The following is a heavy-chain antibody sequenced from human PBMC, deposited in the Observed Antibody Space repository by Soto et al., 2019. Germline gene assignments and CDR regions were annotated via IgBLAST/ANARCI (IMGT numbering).Heavy chain of an antibody. CDR1: GGTFNNYV. J-gene: IGHJ6*02. CDR3: TRCGIRYHSIGFFLGIDGMDV. V-gene: IGHV1-69*12. D-gene: IGHD3-22*01. Sequence: QVQLVQSGAEVKKPESSVRVSCKASGGTFNNYVITWVRQAPGQGLEWMGGTIPMFGTTNYAEKFQGRVTITADESTNTAYMELSSLRSEDTAVYYCTRCGIRYHSIGFFLGIDGMDVWGQGTTVIVSS. CDR2: TIPMFGTT.